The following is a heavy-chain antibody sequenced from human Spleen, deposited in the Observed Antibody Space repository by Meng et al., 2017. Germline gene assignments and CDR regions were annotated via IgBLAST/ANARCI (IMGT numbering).Heavy chain of an antibody. Sequence: QVQLQESGPGLVKPSETLSLTCTVSGGSISNYYYYWIRQPPGKELEWIGYIYYSGSTNYNPSLKSRVTISVDTSKNQFSLKLSSVTAADTAIYYCARHPAPYNSGSAFDIWGQGTMVTVSS. CDR1: GGSISNYY. J-gene: IGHJ3*02. D-gene: IGHD6-19*01. CDR2: IYYSGST. V-gene: IGHV4-59*08. CDR3: ARHPAPYNSGSAFDI.